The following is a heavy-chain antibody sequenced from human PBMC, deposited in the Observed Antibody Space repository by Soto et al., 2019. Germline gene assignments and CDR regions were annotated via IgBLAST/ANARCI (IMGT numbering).Heavy chain of an antibody. J-gene: IGHJ5*02. CDR3: ARAVAPYFGTWFDP. V-gene: IGHV4-30-2*01. CDR1: GGSITNGNSYS. Sequence: SETPLTCAVSGGSITNGNSYSWSWIRQPPGKGLEWIGSISHTGSTSYNPSLKSRLTMSVDKSKNQFSLRLSSVTAADMAVYYCARAVAPYFGTWFDPWGQGILVTVSS. CDR2: ISHTGST. D-gene: IGHD3-10*01.